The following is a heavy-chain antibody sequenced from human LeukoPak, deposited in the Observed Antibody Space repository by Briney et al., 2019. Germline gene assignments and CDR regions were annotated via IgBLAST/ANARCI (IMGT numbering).Heavy chain of an antibody. Sequence: GGSLRLSCAASGFTFSSYGMHWVRQAPGKGLEWVAFIRYDGSNKYYADSVKGRFTISRDNSKNTLYLQMNSLRAEDTAVYYCAKGYYFDILSGYSSLDSWGQGTLVTVSS. D-gene: IGHD3-9*01. CDR2: IRYDGSNK. CDR1: GFTFSSYG. J-gene: IGHJ4*02. CDR3: AKGYYFDILSGYSSLDS. V-gene: IGHV3-30*02.